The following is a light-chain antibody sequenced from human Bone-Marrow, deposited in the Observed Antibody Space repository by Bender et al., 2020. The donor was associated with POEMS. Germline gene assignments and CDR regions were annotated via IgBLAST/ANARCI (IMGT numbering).Light chain of an antibody. V-gene: IGLV1-44*01. Sequence: SVLTQPPSASGTPGQRVTISCSGSSSNIGRNAVDWYQQFPGTAPKLLIYINNQRPSGVPDRFSGSKSGTSASLAISGLQSEDEADYYCAAWEDSLNGWVFGGGTKLTVL. CDR1: SSNIGRNA. CDR3: AAWEDSLNGWV. CDR2: INN. J-gene: IGLJ3*02.